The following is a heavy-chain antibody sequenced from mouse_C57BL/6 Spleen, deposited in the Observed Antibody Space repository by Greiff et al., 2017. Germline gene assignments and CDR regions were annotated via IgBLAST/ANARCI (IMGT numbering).Heavy chain of an antibody. CDR2: IDPSDSYT. D-gene: IGHD1-1*01. V-gene: IGHV1-69*01. CDR1: GYTFTSYW. Sequence: VQLQQSGAELVMPGASVKLSCKASGYTFTSYWMHWVKQRPGQGLEWIGEIDPSDSYTNYNQKFKGKSTLTVDKSSSTAYMQLSSLTSEDSAVYYCARKGYYGSSWDFDYWGQGTTLTVSS. J-gene: IGHJ2*01. CDR3: ARKGYYGSSWDFDY.